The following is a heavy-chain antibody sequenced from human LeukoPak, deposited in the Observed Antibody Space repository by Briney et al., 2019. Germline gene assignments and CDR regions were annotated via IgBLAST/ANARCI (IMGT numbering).Heavy chain of an antibody. CDR1: GYTLTDYY. CDR2: INQNSGGT. J-gene: IGHJ3*02. V-gene: IGHV1-2*02. Sequence: ASVRVSCKASGYTLTDYYIHWVRQAPGQGLEWMGWINQNSGGTKYAQKFQGRVTMTRDTSINTVYMELRRLTSDDTAVYYCARAGHYESIPYSDDAFDMWGQGTMVTVSS. D-gene: IGHD3-22*01. CDR3: ARAGHYESIPYSDDAFDM.